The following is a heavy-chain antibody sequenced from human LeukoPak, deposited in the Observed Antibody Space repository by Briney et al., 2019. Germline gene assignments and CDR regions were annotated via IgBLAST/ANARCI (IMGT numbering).Heavy chain of an antibody. V-gene: IGHV3-23*01. Sequence: PGGSLRLSCATSGFTFSSYAMSWVRQAPGKGLEWVSIISGSGGTTYYADSVKGRFTISRDNSKNTLFLQINSLRAEDTAVYYCAKEEPIYCSGPSCYSAFWGQGTLVTVSS. D-gene: IGHD2-15*01. CDR2: ISGSGGTT. CDR1: GFTFSSYA. CDR3: AKEEPIYCSGPSCYSAF. J-gene: IGHJ4*02.